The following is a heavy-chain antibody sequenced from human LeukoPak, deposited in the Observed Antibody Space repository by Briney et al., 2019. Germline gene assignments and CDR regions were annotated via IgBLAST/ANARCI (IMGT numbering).Heavy chain of an antibody. V-gene: IGHV3-21*01. CDR2: ITSSSSYI. CDR1: GFTFSSYS. CDR3: ARHLELDYDFWSGYYPNWFDP. D-gene: IGHD3-3*01. J-gene: IGHJ5*02. Sequence: GGSLRLSCAASGFTFSSYSMNWVRQAPGKGLEWVSSITSSSSYIYYADSVKGRFTISRDNAKNSLYLQMNSLRAEDTAVYYCARHLELDYDFWSGYYPNWFDPWGQGTLVTVSS.